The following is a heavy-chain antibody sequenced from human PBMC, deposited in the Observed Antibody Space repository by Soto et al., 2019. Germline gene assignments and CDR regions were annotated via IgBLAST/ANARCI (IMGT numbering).Heavy chain of an antibody. V-gene: IGHV1-69*18. Sequence: QVQLVQSGAEVKKPGSSVKVSCKASGATFSGYAINWVRQAPGQGLEWLGRIVPIFETLNYAERFQGRVEITADESTTTGYMELTNLTHEDTAVYYCVVMGNVAVSNPRSFDYWGQGTQVTVSS. CDR2: IVPIFETL. CDR3: VVMGNVAVSNPRSFDY. J-gene: IGHJ4*02. D-gene: IGHD6-19*01. CDR1: GATFSGYA.